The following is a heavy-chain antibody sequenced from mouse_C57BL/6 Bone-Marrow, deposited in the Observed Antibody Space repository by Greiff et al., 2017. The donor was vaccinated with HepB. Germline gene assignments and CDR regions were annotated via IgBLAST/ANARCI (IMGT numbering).Heavy chain of an antibody. V-gene: IGHV5-6*01. J-gene: IGHJ2*01. Sequence: EVMLVESGGDLVKPGGSLKLSCAASGFTFSSYGMSWVRQTPDKRLEWVATISSGGSYTYYPDSVKGRFTISRDNAKNTLYLQMSSLKSEDTAMYYSARGGGGDYWGQGTTLTVSS. CDR3: ARGGGGDY. CDR2: ISSGGSYT. CDR1: GFTFSSYG.